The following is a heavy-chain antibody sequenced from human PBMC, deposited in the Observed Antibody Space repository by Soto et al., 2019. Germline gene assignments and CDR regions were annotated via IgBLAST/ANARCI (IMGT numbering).Heavy chain of an antibody. Sequence: SETLSLTCTVSGSSITSSCCYWVWQAQAPGLGLVGFGSNYESGSTYYNPSLRSRVTLSIDTSKNQFSLKLSSVTAADTAVYYCARVRGLFASAGQLRCDYGMDVWGKGTTVS. D-gene: IGHD6-13*01. V-gene: IGHV4-39*01. J-gene: IGHJ6*04. CDR3: ARVRGLFASAGQLRCDYGMDV. CDR1: GSSITSSCCY. CDR2: NYESGST.